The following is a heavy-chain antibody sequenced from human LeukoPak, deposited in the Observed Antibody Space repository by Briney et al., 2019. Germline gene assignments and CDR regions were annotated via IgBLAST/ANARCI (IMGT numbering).Heavy chain of an antibody. CDR2: ISSGSSTT. D-gene: IGHD3-9*01. J-gene: IGHJ4*02. CDR3: AKGAGNFDWSYHDY. Sequence: PGGSLRLSCAASGFTFSPLGMNWVRQAPGRGLEWVSYISSGSSTTYYADSVKGRFTISRDNAKNSLYLQLNSLRAEDTAVYYCAKGAGNFDWSYHDYWGQGTLVTVSS. CDR1: GFTFSPLG. V-gene: IGHV3-48*01.